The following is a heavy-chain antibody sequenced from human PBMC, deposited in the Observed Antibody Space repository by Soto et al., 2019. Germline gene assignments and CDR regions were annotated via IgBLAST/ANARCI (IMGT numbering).Heavy chain of an antibody. D-gene: IGHD6-19*01. J-gene: IGHJ4*02. CDR3: ARAPRTYIAVAGLLFDY. V-gene: IGHV4-59*01. CDR2: IYYSGST. CDR1: GGSISSYY. Sequence: SETLSLTCTVSGGSISSYYWSWIRQPPGKGLEWIGYIYYSGSTNYNPSLKSRVTISVDTSKNQFSPKLSSVTAADTAVYYCARAPRTYIAVAGLLFDYWGQGTLVTVSS.